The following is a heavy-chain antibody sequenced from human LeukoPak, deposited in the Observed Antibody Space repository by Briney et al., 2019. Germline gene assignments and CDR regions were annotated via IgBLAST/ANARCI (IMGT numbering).Heavy chain of an antibody. V-gene: IGHV3-23*01. CDR3: AKGLPMGGYSLPPNDY. CDR1: GFTFSSYA. D-gene: IGHD5-18*01. J-gene: IGHJ4*02. CDR2: ISGSGGST. Sequence: PGGSLRLSCAASGFTFSSYAMSWVRQAPGKGLEWVSAISGSGGSTYYADSVKGRFTISRDNSKNTLYLQMNSLRAEDTAVYYCAKGLPMGGYSLPPNDYWGQGTLVTVSS.